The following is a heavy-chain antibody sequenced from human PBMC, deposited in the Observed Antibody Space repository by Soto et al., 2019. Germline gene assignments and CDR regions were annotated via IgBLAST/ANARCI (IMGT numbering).Heavy chain of an antibody. CDR3: AREHLSGYDLLYYYYYGMDV. V-gene: IGHV3-21*01. J-gene: IGHJ6*02. CDR2: ISSSSSYI. D-gene: IGHD5-12*01. CDR1: GFTFSSYS. Sequence: PGGSLRLSCAASGFTFSSYSMNWVRQAPGKGLEWVSSISSSSSYIYYADSVKGRFTISRDNAKNSLYLQMNSLRAEDTAVYYSAREHLSGYDLLYYYYYGMDVWGQGTTVTVSS.